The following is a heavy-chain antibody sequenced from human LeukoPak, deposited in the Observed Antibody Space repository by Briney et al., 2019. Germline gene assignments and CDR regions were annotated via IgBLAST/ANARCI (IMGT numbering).Heavy chain of an antibody. CDR1: GYTFTSYY. V-gene: IGHV1-46*01. J-gene: IGHJ6*03. CDR3: ARALYDFSSSYYYYMDV. Sequence: ASVKVSCKASGYTFTSYYMHWVRQAPGQGLEWMGIINPSGGSTSYAQKFQGRVTMTRDMSTSTVYMELSSLRSEDTAAYYCARALYDFSSSYYYYMDVWGKGTTVTVSS. D-gene: IGHD3-3*01. CDR2: INPSGGST.